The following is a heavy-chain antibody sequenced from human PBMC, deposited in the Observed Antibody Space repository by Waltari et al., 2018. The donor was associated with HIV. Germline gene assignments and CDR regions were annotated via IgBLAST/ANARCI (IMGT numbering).Heavy chain of an antibody. J-gene: IGHJ4*02. CDR3: TTPPLEVGELAFY. CDR2: IKPKADGETT. V-gene: IGHV3-15*01. CDR1: GFTFNKAW. D-gene: IGHD3-3*02. Sequence: EVQLVESGGGLVKPGGSLRLSCAASGFTFNKAWMSWVRQAPGKGLEWVGRIKPKADGETTDYTAPVKGRFSISRDYSKNTLFLHMNSLKPEDTAMYYCTTPPLEVGELAFYCGQGTLVTVSS.